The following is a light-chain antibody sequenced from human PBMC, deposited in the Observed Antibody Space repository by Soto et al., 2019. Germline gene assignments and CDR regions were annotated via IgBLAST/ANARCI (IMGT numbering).Light chain of an antibody. CDR1: QRVLFNSNNKNY. V-gene: IGKV4-1*01. CDR3: QQYHDTPRT. Sequence: DIVMTQSPDSLAVSLGERATINCKSSQRVLFNSNNKNYLAWYQQKPGQPPKLLIYWASTRESGVPDRFSGSGSGTDFTLTISSLQAEDVAVYYCQQYHDTPRTFGRGTKVEIK. J-gene: IGKJ1*01. CDR2: WAS.